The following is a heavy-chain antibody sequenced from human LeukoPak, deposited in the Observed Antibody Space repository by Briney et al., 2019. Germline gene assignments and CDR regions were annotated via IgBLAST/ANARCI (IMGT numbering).Heavy chain of an antibody. J-gene: IGHJ4*02. CDR1: GGSFSGYY. CDR3: AANSADYNTLGSSYKV. Sequence: SETLSLTCAVYGGSFSGYYWSWIRQPPGKGLEWIGEINHSGSTNYNPSLKSRVTISVDTSKNQFSLKLSSVTAADTAVYYCAANSADYNTLGSSYKVWGQGTLVTVSS. V-gene: IGHV4-34*01. D-gene: IGHD3-10*01. CDR2: INHSGST.